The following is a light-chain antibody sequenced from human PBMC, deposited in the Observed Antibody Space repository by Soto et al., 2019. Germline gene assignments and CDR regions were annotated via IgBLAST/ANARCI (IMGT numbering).Light chain of an antibody. CDR1: TSDVGSDIF. J-gene: IGLJ1*01. Sequence: QSVLTQPASVSGSPGQSITISCTGTTSDVGSDIFVSWYQQHPGKAPKLMIYEVSKRPSGVSNRFSGSKSVNTASLTISGLQAEDEADYYCSSYGSTITFYVFGTGTKVTVL. V-gene: IGLV2-23*02. CDR2: EVS. CDR3: SSYGSTITFYV.